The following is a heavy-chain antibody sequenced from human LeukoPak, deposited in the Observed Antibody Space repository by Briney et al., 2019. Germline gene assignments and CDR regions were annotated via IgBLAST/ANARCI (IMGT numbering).Heavy chain of an antibody. J-gene: IGHJ4*02. CDR2: INPKNGGT. V-gene: IGHV1-2*02. D-gene: IGHD3-22*01. CDR1: GYTFTRYY. Sequence: ASVKVSCKASGYTFTRYYLHWVRQAPGQGLEWMGWINPKNGGTKYAQKFQGRVTMTRDTSISTVYMELSRLTSDDTAVYSCARDPAQTYYYDPWGQGTLVTVSS. CDR3: ARDPAQTYYYDP.